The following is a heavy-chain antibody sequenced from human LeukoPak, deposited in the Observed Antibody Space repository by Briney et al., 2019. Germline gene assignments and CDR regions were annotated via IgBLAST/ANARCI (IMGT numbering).Heavy chain of an antibody. D-gene: IGHD6-6*01. Sequence: GGSLRLSCAASGFTFSTYIMNWVRQAPGKGLEWVSSISSSSSYIYYADSVKGRFTISRDNSKNTLYLQMNSLRTEDTAVYYCARVVQQLVGYDYWGQGTLVTVSS. CDR3: ARVVQQLVGYDY. V-gene: IGHV3-21*01. CDR2: ISSSSSYI. CDR1: GFTFSTYI. J-gene: IGHJ4*02.